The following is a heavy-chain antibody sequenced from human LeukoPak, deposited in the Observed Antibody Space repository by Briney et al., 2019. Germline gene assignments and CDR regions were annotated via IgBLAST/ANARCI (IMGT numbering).Heavy chain of an antibody. CDR1: GGSISSGDYY. CDR2: IYYSGST. V-gene: IGHV4-30-4*01. CDR3: ARAMVTPYYFDY. Sequence: SETLSLTCTVSGGSISSGDYYWSWIRQPPGKGLEWIGYIYYSGSTYYNPSLKSRVTISVDTSKNQFSLKLSSVTAADTAVYYCARAMVTPYYFDYWGQGTLVPVSS. J-gene: IGHJ4*02. D-gene: IGHD4-23*01.